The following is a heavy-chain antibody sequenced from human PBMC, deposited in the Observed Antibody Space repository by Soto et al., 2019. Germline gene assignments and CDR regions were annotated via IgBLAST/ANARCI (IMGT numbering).Heavy chain of an antibody. V-gene: IGHV3-15*01. J-gene: IGHJ6*02. CDR1: GFTFSNAW. CDR3: TTDLSYYYYYGTDV. CDR2: IKSKTDGGTT. Sequence: GGSLRLSCAASGFTFSNAWMSWVRQAPGKGLEWVGRIKSKTDGGTTDYAAPVKGRFTISRDDSKNTLYLQMNSLKTEDTAVYYCTTDLSYYYYYGTDVWGQGTTVTVS.